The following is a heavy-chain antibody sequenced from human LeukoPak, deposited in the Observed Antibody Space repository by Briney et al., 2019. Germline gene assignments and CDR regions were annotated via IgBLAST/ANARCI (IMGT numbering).Heavy chain of an antibody. CDR1: GFIFSSDW. CDR2: IKQDGSEK. J-gene: IGHJ3*02. V-gene: IGHV3-7*04. D-gene: IGHD3-10*01. Sequence: GGSLRLSCAASGFIFSSDWMCWVRQALGKGLEWVAHIKQDGSEKDYVDSVKGRFTISREKAQSALYMQINRLRAEDTAVYYCARDNRDVTDAFDIWGQGTLVTVSS. CDR3: ARDNRDVTDAFDI.